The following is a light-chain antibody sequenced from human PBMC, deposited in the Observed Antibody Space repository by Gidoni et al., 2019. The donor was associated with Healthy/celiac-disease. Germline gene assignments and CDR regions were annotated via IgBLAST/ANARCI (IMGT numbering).Light chain of an antibody. CDR1: QSVSSY. CDR2: DAS. J-gene: IGKJ5*01. CDR3: QRHRNWPPPIT. V-gene: IGKV3-11*01. Sequence: DIVLTQSPSTLSLSPGARVTLTCRASQSVSSYLAWYQQKPGQAPRLLIYDASDSATGIPARFSGSGSGTDFTLTISSIGPEDYAVYYCQRHRNWPPPITFGQGTRLEIK.